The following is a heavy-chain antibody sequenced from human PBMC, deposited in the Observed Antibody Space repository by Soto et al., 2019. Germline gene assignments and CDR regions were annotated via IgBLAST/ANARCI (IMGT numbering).Heavy chain of an antibody. D-gene: IGHD2-2*01. V-gene: IGHV1-46*01. Sequence: QVQLVQSGAEVQVPGASVRVSCNASGYTLTSYYMHWVRQAPGQGLEWMGFISPNGAGRDNAQTFQGRLSVTEYTPTNTLNRDLSSVGSEYTAIYSFVTAGAIYAKMFDCWVYGTRVNVSS. CDR2: ISPNGAGR. CDR3: VTAGAIYAKMFDC. J-gene: IGHJ4*01. CDR1: GYTLTSYY.